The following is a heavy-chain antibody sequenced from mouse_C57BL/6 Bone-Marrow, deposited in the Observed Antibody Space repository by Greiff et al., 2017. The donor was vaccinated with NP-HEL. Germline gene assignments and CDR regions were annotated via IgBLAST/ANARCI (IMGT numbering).Heavy chain of an antibody. J-gene: IGHJ3*01. D-gene: IGHD2-4*01. CDR3: ARPFYDYDEWFAY. V-gene: IGHV5-4*01. Sequence: EVQVVESGGGLVKPGGSLKLSCAASGFTFSSYAMSWVRQTPEKRLEWVATISDGGSYTYYPDNVKGRFTISRDNAKNNLYLQMSHLKSEDTAMYYCARPFYDYDEWFAYWGQGTLVTVSA. CDR1: GFTFSSYA. CDR2: ISDGGSYT.